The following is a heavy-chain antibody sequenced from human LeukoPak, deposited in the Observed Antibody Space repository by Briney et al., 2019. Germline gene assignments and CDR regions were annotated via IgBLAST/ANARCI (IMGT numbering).Heavy chain of an antibody. Sequence: GASVKVSCKASGYTFTSYGISWVRQAPGQGLEWMGWISAYNGNTNYAQKLQGRVTMTTDTSTSTAYMELRSLRSDDTAVYYCAGDGVGCTVCRATRKWFDPWGQGTLVTVSS. CDR1: GYTFTSYG. V-gene: IGHV1-18*01. J-gene: IGHJ5*01. D-gene: IGHD2-8*01. CDR3: AGDGVGCTVCRATRKWFDP. CDR2: ISAYNGNT.